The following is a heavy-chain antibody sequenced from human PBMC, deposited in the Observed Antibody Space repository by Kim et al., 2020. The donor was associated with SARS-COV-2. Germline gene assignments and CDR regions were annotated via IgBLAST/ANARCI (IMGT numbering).Heavy chain of an antibody. Sequence: GGSLRLSCAASGFTFSNAWMSWVRQAPGKGLEWVARIKSKTDGRTKAYAVNVQGTFTIDNDDTKNTLHMHMNRVKNEDTDEYYCARFVRSCYGKDVCGEG. J-gene: IGHJ6*02. V-gene: IGHV3-15*01. CDR2: IKSKTDGRTK. CDR3: ARFVRSCYGKDV. CDR1: GFTFSNAW. D-gene: IGHD3-10*01.